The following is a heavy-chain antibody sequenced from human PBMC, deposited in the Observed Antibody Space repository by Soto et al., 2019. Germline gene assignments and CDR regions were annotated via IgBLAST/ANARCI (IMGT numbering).Heavy chain of an antibody. J-gene: IGHJ4*02. CDR3: ARGPYYYDSSGYYTY. CDR1: GYTFTGYY. V-gene: IGHV1-2*04. CDR2: INPNSGGT. D-gene: IGHD3-22*01. Sequence: ASVKVSCEASGYTFTGYYMHWVRQAPGQGLEWMGWINPNSGGTNYAQKFQGWVTMTRDTSISTAYMELSRLRSDDTAVYYCARGPYYYDSSGYYTYWGQGTLVTVS.